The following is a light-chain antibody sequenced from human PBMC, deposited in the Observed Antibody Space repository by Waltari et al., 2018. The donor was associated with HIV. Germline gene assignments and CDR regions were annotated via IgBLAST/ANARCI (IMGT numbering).Light chain of an antibody. V-gene: IGLV1-36*01. CDR1: NNNIGSYA. CDR3: STWDYSLSSLV. J-gene: IGLJ2*01. CDR2: ENS. Sequence: QSALTQEASVSGTVGQQVTLSCTGNNNNIGSYAVAWYQQISHGAPKTVMFENSLTSGVPDRFAASKSVTTASLTISGLQPEDEATYYCSTWDYSLSSLVFGGGTKLTVL.